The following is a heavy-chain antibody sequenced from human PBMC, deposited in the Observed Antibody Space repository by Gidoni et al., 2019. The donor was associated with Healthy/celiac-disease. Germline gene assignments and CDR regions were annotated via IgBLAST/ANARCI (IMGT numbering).Heavy chain of an antibody. CDR1: GGSISSSSYY. V-gene: IGHV4-39*01. D-gene: IGHD3-10*01. CDR2: IYYSGST. J-gene: IGHJ5*02. CDR3: ARLPLLWFGEATGLDP. Sequence: QLQLQESGPGLVKPSETLSLTCTVSGGSISSSSYYWGWIRQPPGKGLEWIGSIYYSGSTYYNPSLKSRVTISVDTSKNQFSLKLSSVTAADTAVYYCARLPLLWFGEATGLDPWGQGTLVTVSS.